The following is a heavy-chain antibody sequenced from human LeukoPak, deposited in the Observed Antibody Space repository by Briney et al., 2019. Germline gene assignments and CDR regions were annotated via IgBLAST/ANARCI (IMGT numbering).Heavy chain of an antibody. Sequence: GGSLRLSCAASGFTFSSYAMSWVRQAPGKGLEWVSAISGSGGSTYYADSVKGRFTISRDNSKNTLYLQMNSLRAEDTAVYYCAKGVRGVVVAARDYFDYWGRGTLVTVSS. J-gene: IGHJ4*02. CDR1: GFTFSSYA. D-gene: IGHD2-15*01. CDR3: AKGVRGVVVAARDYFDY. V-gene: IGHV3-23*01. CDR2: ISGSGGST.